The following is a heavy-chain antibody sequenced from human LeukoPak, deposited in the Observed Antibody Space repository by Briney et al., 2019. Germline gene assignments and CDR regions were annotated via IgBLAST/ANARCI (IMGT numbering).Heavy chain of an antibody. CDR2: IYPGDSDA. V-gene: IGHV5-51*01. CDR1: GYKFSSYW. CDR3: ARRRDLYSGSYYPFDY. Sequence: GESLKISCKCSGYKFSSYWIGWVRQMPGKGLKWMGIIYPGDSDARYSPSFQGQVTISADKSISTAYLQWSSLKASDTAMYYCARRRDLYSGSYYPFDYWGQGTLVTVSS. D-gene: IGHD1-26*01. J-gene: IGHJ4*02.